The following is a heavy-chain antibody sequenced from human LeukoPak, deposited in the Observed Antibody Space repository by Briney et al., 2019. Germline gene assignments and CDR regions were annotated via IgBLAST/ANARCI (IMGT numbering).Heavy chain of an antibody. Sequence: GGSLRLSCAASGFTFSSYWMNWARQAPGKGLEWVASINHNGNVNYYVDSVKGRFTISRDNAKNSLYLQMSNLRAEDTAVYYCARYRHLGYWGQGTLVTVSS. J-gene: IGHJ4*02. V-gene: IGHV3-7*03. CDR2: INHNGNVN. CDR3: ARYRHLGY. CDR1: GFTFSSYW.